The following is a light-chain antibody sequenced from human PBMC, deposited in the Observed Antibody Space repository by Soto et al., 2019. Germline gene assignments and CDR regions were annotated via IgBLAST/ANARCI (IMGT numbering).Light chain of an antibody. Sequence: DIVMTQSPDSLTVSLGERATINCTSSQSIFYSSNNRNYLGWYQQRPGRPPKLLIYWASTRESGVPDRFSGSGSGTDFTLTISSLQTEDVALYYCQQYYNFPRTFGQGTKVEIK. CDR2: WAS. CDR3: QQYYNFPRT. J-gene: IGKJ1*01. CDR1: QSIFYSSNNRNY. V-gene: IGKV4-1*01.